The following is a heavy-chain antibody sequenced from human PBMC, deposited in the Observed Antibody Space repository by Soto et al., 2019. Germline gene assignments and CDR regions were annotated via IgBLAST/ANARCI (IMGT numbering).Heavy chain of an antibody. J-gene: IGHJ6*02. D-gene: IGHD5-12*01. V-gene: IGHV1-46*01. CDR1: GYTFTSYY. Sequence: GASVKVSCKASGYTFTSYYMHWVRQAPGQGLEWMGIINPSGGSTSYAQKFQGWVTMTRDTSISTAYMELSRLRSDDTAVYYCARGSYSGYDPPASYYYYGMDVWGQGTTVTVSS. CDR2: INPSGGST. CDR3: ARGSYSGYDPPASYYYYGMDV.